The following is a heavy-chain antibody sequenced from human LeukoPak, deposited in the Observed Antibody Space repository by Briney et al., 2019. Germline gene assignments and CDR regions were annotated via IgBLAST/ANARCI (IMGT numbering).Heavy chain of an antibody. CDR1: GGSISSGSYH. V-gene: IGHV4-39*01. CDR2: IYYSGST. CDR3: ARSPGGALNWFDP. J-gene: IGHJ5*02. D-gene: IGHD1-1*01. Sequence: SETLSLTCTVSGGSISSGSYHWSWIRQPPGKGLEWIGTIYYSGSTYYNASLKSRVTISVDTSKNQFSLKLSSVTAADTAVYYCARSPGGALNWFDPWGQGTLVTVSS.